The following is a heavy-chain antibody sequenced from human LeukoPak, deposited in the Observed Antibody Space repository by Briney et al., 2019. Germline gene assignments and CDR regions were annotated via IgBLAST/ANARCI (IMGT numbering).Heavy chain of an antibody. V-gene: IGHV3-53*04. CDR2: IYSGGGT. CDR1: GFTVSNNY. Sequence: GGSLRLSCSASGFTVSNNYMSWVRQAPGKGLEWVSIIYSGGGTNYADSAKGRFTISRNNSKNTLYLQMSGLRPDDTAVYYCARGLQQQLGWFDPWGQGTLVTVSS. D-gene: IGHD6-13*01. J-gene: IGHJ5*02. CDR3: ARGLQQQLGWFDP.